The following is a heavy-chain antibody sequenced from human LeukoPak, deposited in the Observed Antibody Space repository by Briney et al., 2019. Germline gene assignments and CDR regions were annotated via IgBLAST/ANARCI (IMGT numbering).Heavy chain of an antibody. Sequence: PGRSLRLSCAASGFTLSNYWMHWVRQAPGEGLVWVSRVDPDGTTTNYADSVTGRFTTSRDNAKNTLYLQMNSLRAEDTALYYCTRVQAGRSGLMDVWGRGTTVTVSS. J-gene: IGHJ6*02. CDR2: VDPDGTTT. V-gene: IGHV3-74*01. CDR3: TRVQAGRSGLMDV. D-gene: IGHD2-8*02. CDR1: GFTLSNYW.